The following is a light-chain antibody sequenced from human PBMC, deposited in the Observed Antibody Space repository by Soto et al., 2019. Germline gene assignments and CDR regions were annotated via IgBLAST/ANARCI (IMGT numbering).Light chain of an antibody. CDR1: QSVSSN. Sequence: EIVMTQSPASLSVPPGGRATLSCRASQSVSSNFAWYLQKPGQAPRLLIYDASNRATGIPARFSGSGSGTDITLTISSLEPEDFAVYYCQQRSNWPPTWTFGQGTKVDIK. CDR3: QQRSNWPPTWT. V-gene: IGKV3-11*01. J-gene: IGKJ1*01. CDR2: DAS.